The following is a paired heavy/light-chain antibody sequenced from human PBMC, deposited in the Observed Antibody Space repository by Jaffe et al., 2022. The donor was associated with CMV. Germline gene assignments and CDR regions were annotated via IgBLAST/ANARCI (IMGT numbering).Light chain of an antibody. CDR2: WAS. Sequence: DIVMTQSPDSLAVSLGERATINCKSSQSVLYSSNNKNYLAWYQQKPGQPPKLLIYWASTRESGVPDRFSGSGSGTDFTLTISSLQAEDVAVYYCQQYYSTPPTFGPGTKVDIK. J-gene: IGKJ3*01. CDR1: QSVLYSSNNKNY. V-gene: IGKV4-1*01. CDR3: QQYYSTPPT.
Heavy chain of an antibody. D-gene: IGHD1-26*01. Sequence: QVQLQQWGAGLLKPSETLSLTCAVYGGSFSGYYWSWIRQPPGKGLEWIGEINHSGSTNYNPSLKSRVTISVDTSKNQFSLKLSSVTAADTAVYYCASDSGSYYLTTRYAFDIWGQGTMVTVSS. V-gene: IGHV4-34*01. CDR3: ASDSGSYYLTTRYAFDI. J-gene: IGHJ3*02. CDR2: INHSGST. CDR1: GGSFSGYY.